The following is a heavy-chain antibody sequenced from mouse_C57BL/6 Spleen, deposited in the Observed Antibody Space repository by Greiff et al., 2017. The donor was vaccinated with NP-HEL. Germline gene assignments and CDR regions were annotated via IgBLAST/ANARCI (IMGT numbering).Heavy chain of an antibody. CDR3: ARKEWLRHFDY. J-gene: IGHJ2*01. CDR2: INPSSGYT. D-gene: IGHD2-2*01. CDR1: GYTFTSYT. Sequence: VQLQQSGAELARPGAPVKMSCKASGYTFTSYTMHWVKQRPGQGLEWIGYINPSSGYTKYNQKFKDKATLTADKSSSTAYMQLSSLTSEDSAVYYCARKEWLRHFDYWGQGTTLTVSS. V-gene: IGHV1-4*01.